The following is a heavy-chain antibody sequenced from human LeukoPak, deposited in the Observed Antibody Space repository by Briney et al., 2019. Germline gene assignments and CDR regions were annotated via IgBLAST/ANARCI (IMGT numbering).Heavy chain of an antibody. J-gene: IGHJ4*02. CDR1: GGSFSGYY. CDR2: INHSGST. CDR3: ASFFSSSWYYFDY. D-gene: IGHD6-13*01. Sequence: PSETLSLTCAVYGGSFSGYYWSWIRQPPGKGLGWIGEINHSGSTYYNPSLKSRVTISVDTSKNQFSLKLSSVTAADTAVYYCASFFSSSWYYFDYWGQGTLVTVSS. V-gene: IGHV4-34*01.